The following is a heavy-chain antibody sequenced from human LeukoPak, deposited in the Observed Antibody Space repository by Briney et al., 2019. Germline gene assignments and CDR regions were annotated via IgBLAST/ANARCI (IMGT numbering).Heavy chain of an antibody. Sequence: SETLSLTCTVSGGSISSYYWSWIRQPPGKGLEWIGYIYYSGSTNYNPSLKSRVTISVDTSKNQFSLKLSSVTAADTAVYYCARSITMVRGVPSWFDPWGQGTLVTVSS. CDR1: GGSISSYY. D-gene: IGHD3-10*01. CDR2: IYYSGST. V-gene: IGHV4-59*01. CDR3: ARSITMVRGVPSWFDP. J-gene: IGHJ5*02.